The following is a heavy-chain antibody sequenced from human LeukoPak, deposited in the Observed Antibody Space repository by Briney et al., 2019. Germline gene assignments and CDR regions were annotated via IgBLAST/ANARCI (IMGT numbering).Heavy chain of an antibody. V-gene: IGHV4-39*07. D-gene: IGHD3-22*01. J-gene: IGHJ6*02. Sequence: SETLTLTCSVSGGSISSSSYYWGWIRQPPGKGLEWIGSIYYSGTTFYNPSLKSRVTISVDTSKNQFSLKLSSVTAADTAVYYCARDQTTAVRSSGPQRYYYGMDVWGQGTTVTVSS. CDR1: GGSISSSSYY. CDR2: IYYSGTT. CDR3: ARDQTTAVRSSGPQRYYYGMDV.